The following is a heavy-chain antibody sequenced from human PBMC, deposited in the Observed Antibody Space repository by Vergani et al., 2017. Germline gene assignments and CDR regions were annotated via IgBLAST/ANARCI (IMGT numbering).Heavy chain of an antibody. Sequence: EVQLLESGGGLVQPGGSLRLSCAASGFTFSSYAMSWVRQAPGKGLEWVSAISGSGGSTYYADSVKSRFTISRDNSKNTLYLQMNSLRAEDTAVYYCAKSWGYCSGGSCYSSNHFDYWGQGTLVTVSS. V-gene: IGHV3-23*01. CDR3: AKSWGYCSGGSCYSSNHFDY. J-gene: IGHJ4*02. CDR1: GFTFSSYA. CDR2: ISGSGGST. D-gene: IGHD2-15*01.